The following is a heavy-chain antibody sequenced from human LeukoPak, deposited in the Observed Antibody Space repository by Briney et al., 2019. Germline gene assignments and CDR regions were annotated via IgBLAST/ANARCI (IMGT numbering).Heavy chain of an antibody. CDR2: IYYSGST. J-gene: IGHJ4*02. CDR3: ARDRRYYGSGSYFRFDY. D-gene: IGHD3-10*01. CDR1: GGSISSCY. V-gene: IGHV4-59*01. Sequence: SETLSLTCTVSGGSISSCYWSWIRQPPGKGLEWIGYIYYSGSTNYNPSLKSRVTISVDTSKNQFSLKLSSVTAADTAVYYCARDRRYYGSGSYFRFDYWGQGTLVTVSS.